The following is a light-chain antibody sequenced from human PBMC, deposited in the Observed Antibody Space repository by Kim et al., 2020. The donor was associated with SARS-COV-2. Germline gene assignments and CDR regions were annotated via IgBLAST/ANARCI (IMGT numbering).Light chain of an antibody. CDR3: QSADSSGAYKV. V-gene: IGLV3-25*03. Sequence: SYELTQPPSMSVSPGQTARITCSGDTLPKQYAYWYQQKPGQAPVLVIYKDSERPSGIPERFSGPSSGTTVTLSITGVQEEDEADYYCQSADSSGAYKVFG. J-gene: IGLJ3*02. CDR2: KDS. CDR1: TLPKQY.